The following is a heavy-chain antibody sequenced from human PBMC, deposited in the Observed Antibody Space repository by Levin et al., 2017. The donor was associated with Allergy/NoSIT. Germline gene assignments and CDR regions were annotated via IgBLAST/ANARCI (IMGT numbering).Heavy chain of an antibody. Sequence: SVKVSCKASGFTFTSSAVQWVRQARGQRLEWIGWIVVGSGNTNYAQKFQERVTITRDMSTSTAYMELSSLRSEDTAVYYCAAEGYYDSSGHDAFDIWGQGTMVTVSS. J-gene: IGHJ3*02. CDR3: AAEGYYDSSGHDAFDI. CDR1: GFTFTSSA. CDR2: IVVGSGNT. D-gene: IGHD3-22*01. V-gene: IGHV1-58*01.